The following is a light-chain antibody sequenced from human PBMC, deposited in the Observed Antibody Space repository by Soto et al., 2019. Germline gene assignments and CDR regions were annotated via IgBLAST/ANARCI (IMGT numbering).Light chain of an antibody. V-gene: IGKV3-20*01. CDR3: QQHSDSIH. CDR1: QSVSSTR. CDR2: GAS. Sequence: EVVLTQSPGTLSLSPGERATLSCRASQSVSSTRLAWYQQKPGQAPRLLIYGASTRATGIADRFSGSGSGTDFTLTISKQEREYFAVYFYQQHSDSIHFGQRTRLEIK. J-gene: IGKJ5*01.